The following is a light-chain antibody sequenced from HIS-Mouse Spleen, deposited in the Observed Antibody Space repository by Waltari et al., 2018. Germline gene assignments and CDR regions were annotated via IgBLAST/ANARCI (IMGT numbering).Light chain of an antibody. CDR2: DVS. CDR3: CSYAGSYTGV. CDR1: SSDVGGFNY. Sequence: QSALTQPRPVSGSPGQSVTIPCTGTSSDVGGFNYVSWYQQHPGKAPKLMIDDVSKRPSGGPDRCSGSQSGNTSSLTISGLQAVDGADYYCCSYAGSYTGVFGTGTEVTVL. V-gene: IGLV2-11*01. J-gene: IGLJ1*01.